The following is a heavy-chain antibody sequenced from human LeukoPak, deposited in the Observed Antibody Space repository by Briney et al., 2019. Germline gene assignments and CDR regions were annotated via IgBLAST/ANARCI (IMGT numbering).Heavy chain of an antibody. CDR3: AREGLLALGFDY. J-gene: IGHJ4*02. CDR2: IIPIFGTA. CDR1: GGTFSSYA. D-gene: IGHD3/OR15-3a*01. V-gene: IGHV1-69*05. Sequence: SVKVSCKASGGTFSSYAISWVRQAPGQGLEWMGGIIPIFGTANYAQKFQGRVTITTDESTSTAYMELSSLRSEDTAVYYCAREGLLALGFDYWGQGTLVTVSS.